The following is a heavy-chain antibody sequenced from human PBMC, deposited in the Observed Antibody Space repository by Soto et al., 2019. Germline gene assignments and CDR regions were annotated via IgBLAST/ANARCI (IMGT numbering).Heavy chain of an antibody. CDR2: IYYSGST. J-gene: IGHJ6*02. D-gene: IGHD3-9*01. CDR3: ARRVNYDMLTGYYRGMGMDV. Sequence: PSETLSLTCAVSGGSISSGGYYWSCFRKHPGKGLEWIGYIYYSGSTYYNPSLQSRVTISVDTSKNQCSQMLSTVPAADTAVDYWARRVNYDMLTGYYRGMGMDVWGQGTTVTVSS. CDR1: GGSISSGGYY. V-gene: IGHV4-31*11.